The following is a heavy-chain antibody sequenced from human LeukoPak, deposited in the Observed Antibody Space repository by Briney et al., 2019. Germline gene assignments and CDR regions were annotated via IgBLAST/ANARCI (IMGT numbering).Heavy chain of an antibody. CDR1: GYSSTNSW. Sequence: GESLKISCKGSGYSSTNSWIGWVRQVPGKGLEWMGIIYLGDSDTRYSPSFQGQVTISADKSITTAYLQWSSLKASDTATYYRARHPSYTSGWPLDYWGQGTLVTVSS. CDR2: IYLGDSDT. CDR3: ARHPSYTSGWPLDY. D-gene: IGHD6-19*01. J-gene: IGHJ4*02. V-gene: IGHV5-51*01.